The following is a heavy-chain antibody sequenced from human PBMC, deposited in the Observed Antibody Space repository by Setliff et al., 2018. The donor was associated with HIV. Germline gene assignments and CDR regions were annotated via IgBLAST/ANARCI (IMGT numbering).Heavy chain of an antibody. CDR1: AVSIGGYS. Sequence: PSETLSLTCTVSAVSIGGYSWSWIRQSPGKGLEWIGSIYSTDTTNHNPSLESRVTISVDKSKNQFSLKLHSVSTSDRGVYFCARLGESGYDFRGFFDFWGPGRLVTVSS. D-gene: IGHD5-12*01. V-gene: IGHV4-4*09. CDR3: ARLGESGYDFRGFFDF. CDR2: IYSTDTT. J-gene: IGHJ4*02.